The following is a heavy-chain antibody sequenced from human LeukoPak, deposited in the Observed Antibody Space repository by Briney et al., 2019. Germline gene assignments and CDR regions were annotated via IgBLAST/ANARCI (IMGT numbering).Heavy chain of an antibody. CDR1: GFIFSSKG. V-gene: IGHV3-23*01. Sequence: PGGSLRLSCAASGFIFSSKGMTWVRQAPGKGLEWVSAISGSGGSTYYADSVKGRFTISRDNSKNTLYLQMNSLRAEDTAVYYCAKDLEWIFDYWGQGTLVTVSS. CDR2: ISGSGGST. CDR3: AKDLEWIFDY. J-gene: IGHJ4*02. D-gene: IGHD3-3*01.